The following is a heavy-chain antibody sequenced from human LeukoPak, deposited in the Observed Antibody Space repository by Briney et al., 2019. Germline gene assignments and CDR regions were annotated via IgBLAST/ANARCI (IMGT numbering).Heavy chain of an antibody. Sequence: PGGSLRLSCAASGFTVSSNQMNWVRQAPGKGLEWVSVIYSGGSTYYADSVKGRFTISRDNSKNTLYLRMNSLRAEDTAMYYCAREQGTSSWSAFDIWGQGTMVTVSS. CDR3: AREQGTSSWSAFDI. CDR2: IYSGGST. V-gene: IGHV3-53*01. D-gene: IGHD6-13*01. CDR1: GFTVSSNQ. J-gene: IGHJ3*02.